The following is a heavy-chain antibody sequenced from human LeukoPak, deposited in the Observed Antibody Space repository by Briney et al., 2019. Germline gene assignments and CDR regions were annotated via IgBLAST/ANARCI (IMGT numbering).Heavy chain of an antibody. Sequence: GGSLRLSCAASGFTFSSYGMHWVRQAPGKGLEWVAVIWYGGSNKYYADSVKGRFTISRDNSKNTLYLQMNSLRSEDTAVYYCARDLSMIVVVIPGYWGQGTLVTVSS. V-gene: IGHV3-33*08. CDR1: GFTFSSYG. J-gene: IGHJ4*02. CDR2: IWYGGSNK. D-gene: IGHD3-22*01. CDR3: ARDLSMIVVVIPGY.